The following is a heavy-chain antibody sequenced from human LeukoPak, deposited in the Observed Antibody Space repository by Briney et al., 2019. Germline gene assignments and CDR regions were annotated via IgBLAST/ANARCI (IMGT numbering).Heavy chain of an antibody. D-gene: IGHD1/OR15-1a*01. J-gene: IGHJ4*02. Sequence: PSDTLSLTCTVSGGAIRSHYWNWIRQPAGKGLEWIGRIYSSGYTNDNPFLKSRITMSVDMSKNQFSLRLNSVTAADTAVYYCARGEHSVDSWGQGMLVTVSS. CDR3: ARGEHSVDS. CDR1: GGAIRSHY. CDR2: IYSSGYT. V-gene: IGHV4-4*07.